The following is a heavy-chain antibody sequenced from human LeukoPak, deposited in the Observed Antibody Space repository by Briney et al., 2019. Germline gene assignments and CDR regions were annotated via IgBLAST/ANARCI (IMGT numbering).Heavy chain of an antibody. CDR2: IWYDGSNK. J-gene: IGHJ6*02. CDR1: GFTFSSYG. Sequence: GGSLRLSCAASGFTFSSYGMHWVRQAPGKGLEWVAVIWYDGSNKYYADSVKGRFTISRDNSKNTLYLQMNSLRAEDTAVYYCARDFVITDLSGMDVWGQGTTVTVSS. V-gene: IGHV3-33*01. D-gene: IGHD3-22*01. CDR3: ARDFVITDLSGMDV.